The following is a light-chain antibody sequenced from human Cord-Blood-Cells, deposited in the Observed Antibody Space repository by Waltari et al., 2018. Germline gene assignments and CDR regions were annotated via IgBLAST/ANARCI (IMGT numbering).Light chain of an antibody. J-gene: IGLJ3*02. CDR1: SSNIGNNY. V-gene: IGLV1-51*01. Sequence: QSVLTQPPSVSAAPGQKVTISCSGSSSNIGNNYVSWYQQLPGTAPKLLLYDNKKRPSGIPDRFSGSKSGTSATLGITGLQTGDEADYYCGTWDSSLSAGVFGGGTKLTVL. CDR2: DNK. CDR3: GTWDSSLSAGV.